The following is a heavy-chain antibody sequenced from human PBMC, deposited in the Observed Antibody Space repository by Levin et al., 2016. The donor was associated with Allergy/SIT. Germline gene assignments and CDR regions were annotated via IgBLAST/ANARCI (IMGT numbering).Heavy chain of an antibody. CDR3: ARLRVSSSWYDPPHDAFDI. J-gene: IGHJ3*02. V-gene: IGHV5-51*01. Sequence: KVSCKGSGYSFTSYWIGWVRQMPGKGLEWMGIIYPGDSDTRYSPSFQGQVTISADKSISTAYLQWSSLKASDTAMYYCARLRVSSSWYDPPHDAFDIWGQGTMVTVSS. CDR2: IYPGDSDT. CDR1: GYSFTSYW. D-gene: IGHD6-13*01.